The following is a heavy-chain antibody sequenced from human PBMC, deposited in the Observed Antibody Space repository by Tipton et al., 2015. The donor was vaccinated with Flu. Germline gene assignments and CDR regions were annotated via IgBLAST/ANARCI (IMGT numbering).Heavy chain of an antibody. D-gene: IGHD3-10*01. CDR3: ARGSGSRFRY. CDR2: INHSGST. Sequence: TLSLTCAVYGGSFSGYYWSWIRQPPGKGLEWIGEINHSGSTNYNPSLKSRVTISVDTSKNQFSLKLSSVTAADTAVYYCARGSGSRFRYWGQGTLVTVSS. V-gene: IGHV4-34*01. J-gene: IGHJ4*02. CDR1: GGSFSGYY.